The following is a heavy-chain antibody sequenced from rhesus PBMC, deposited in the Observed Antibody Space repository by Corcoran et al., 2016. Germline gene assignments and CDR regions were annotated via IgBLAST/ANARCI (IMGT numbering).Heavy chain of an antibody. V-gene: IGHV4-122*02. Sequence: QLQLPESGPGLVKPSETLSLTCAVSGYSISSGYGWSWIRQPPGKGLEWIGYISYSGGTRYTPSLTRRVTISRDTSKNQFSRKLSSVTAADTAVYYCARHRPIAAADYWGQGVLVTVSS. CDR1: GYSISSGYG. J-gene: IGHJ4*01. D-gene: IGHD6-25*01. CDR3: ARHRPIAAADY. CDR2: ISYSGGT.